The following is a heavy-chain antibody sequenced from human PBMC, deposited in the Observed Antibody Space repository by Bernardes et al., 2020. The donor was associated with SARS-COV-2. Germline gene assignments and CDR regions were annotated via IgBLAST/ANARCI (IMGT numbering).Heavy chain of an antibody. Sequence: SETLSLTCTVSGGSISSYYWSWIRQPPGKGLEWIGYIYYSGSTNYNPSLKSRVTISVDTSKNQFSLKLSSVTAADTAVYYCARDKNSSGWYPSQYWYFDLWGRGTPVTVSS. J-gene: IGHJ2*01. CDR1: GGSISSYY. CDR3: ARDKNSSGWYPSQYWYFDL. V-gene: IGHV4-59*01. D-gene: IGHD6-19*01. CDR2: IYYSGST.